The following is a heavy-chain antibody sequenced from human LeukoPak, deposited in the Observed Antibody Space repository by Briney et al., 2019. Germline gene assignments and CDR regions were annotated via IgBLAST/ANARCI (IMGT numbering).Heavy chain of an antibody. CDR1: GFTFSSYS. V-gene: IGHV3-21*04. CDR2: ISSSSSYI. CDR3: AKDRREERRYFDY. J-gene: IGHJ4*02. D-gene: IGHD1-1*01. Sequence: GGSLRLSCAASGFTFSSYSMNWVRQAPGKGLEWVSSISSSSSYIYYADSVKGRFTISRDNAKNSLYLQMNSLRAEDTAVYYCAKDRREERRYFDYWGQGTLVTVSS.